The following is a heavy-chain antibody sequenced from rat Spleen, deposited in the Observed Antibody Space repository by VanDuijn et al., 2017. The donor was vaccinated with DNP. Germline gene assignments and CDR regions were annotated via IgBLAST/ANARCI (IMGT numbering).Heavy chain of an antibody. J-gene: IGHJ2*01. CDR2: ISTGGGNT. V-gene: IGHV5-31*01. D-gene: IGHD4-3*01. Sequence: EVQLVESGGGPVQPGRSLKVSCVASGFIFSNYWMTWIRQAPGKGLEWVASISTGGGNTYYRDSVKGRFTISRDNAKNTLYLQMGSLRSEDTATYYCARRHSGFDYWGQGVTVTVSS. CDR1: GFIFSNYW. CDR3: ARRHSGFDY.